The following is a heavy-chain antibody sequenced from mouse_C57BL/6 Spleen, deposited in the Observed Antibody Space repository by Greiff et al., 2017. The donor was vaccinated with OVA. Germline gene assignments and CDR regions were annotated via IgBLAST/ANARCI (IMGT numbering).Heavy chain of an antibody. Sequence: EVKVVESGGDLVKPGGSLKLSCAASGFTFSSYGMSWVRQTPDKRLEWVATISSGGSYTYYPDSVKGRFTISRDNAKNTLYLQMSSLKSEDTAMYYCARLSGTRYYFDYWGQGTTLTVSS. CDR3: ARLSGTRYYFDY. D-gene: IGHD4-1*01. V-gene: IGHV5-6*01. CDR2: ISSGGSYT. J-gene: IGHJ2*01. CDR1: GFTFSSYG.